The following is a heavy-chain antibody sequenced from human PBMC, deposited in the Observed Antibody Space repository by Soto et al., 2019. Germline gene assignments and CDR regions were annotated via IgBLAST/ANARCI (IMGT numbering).Heavy chain of an antibody. CDR2: ISGSGGST. CDR1: GFTFSSYA. D-gene: IGHD3-9*01. J-gene: IGHJ4*02. V-gene: IGHV3-23*01. CDR3: AKGAYYDILTGGRYFDY. Sequence: GGSLRLSCAASGFTFSSYAMSWVRQAPGKGLEWVSAISGSGGSTYYADSVKGRFTISRDNSKNTLYLQMNSLRAEDTAVYYCAKGAYYDILTGGRYFDYWGQGTLVTVSS.